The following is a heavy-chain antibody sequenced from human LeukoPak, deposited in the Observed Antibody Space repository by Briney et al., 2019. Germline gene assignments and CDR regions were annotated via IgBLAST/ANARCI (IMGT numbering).Heavy chain of an antibody. CDR2: ISGSGGST. D-gene: IGHD3-10*01. CDR1: GFTFSSYA. V-gene: IGHV3-23*01. Sequence: SGGSLRLSCAASGFTFSSYAMSWVRQAPGKGLEWVSAISGSGGSTYYADSVKGRFTISRDNSKNTLYLQMNSLRAEDTAVYYCAKEYYGSGRYPSGAFDIWGQGTMVTVSS. CDR3: AKEYYGSGRYPSGAFDI. J-gene: IGHJ3*02.